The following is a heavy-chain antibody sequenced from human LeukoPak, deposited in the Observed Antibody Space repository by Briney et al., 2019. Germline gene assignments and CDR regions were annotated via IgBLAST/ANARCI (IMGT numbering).Heavy chain of an antibody. CDR3: VIDLYGACFFVAFDI. Sequence: PGASLRLSCAASGFTFSNYAMNWVRQAPGEGLQWVSGYSGRGSTTYYADSVQGRFIISKDDSKNILYLQMNSLRVDDTAIYYGVIDLYGACFFVAFDIWGQRTIVTVSS. CDR2: YSGRGSTT. V-gene: IGHV3-23*01. J-gene: IGHJ3*02. CDR1: GFTFSNYA. D-gene: IGHD4/OR15-4a*01.